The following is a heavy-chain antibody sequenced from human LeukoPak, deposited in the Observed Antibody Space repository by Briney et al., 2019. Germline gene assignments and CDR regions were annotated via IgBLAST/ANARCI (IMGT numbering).Heavy chain of an antibody. CDR2: IYYSGST. J-gene: IGHJ4*02. D-gene: IGHD1-26*01. V-gene: IGHV4-59*08. CDR1: GGSISGYY. CDR3: ARRSAGATHFDY. Sequence: SETLSLTCTVSGGSISGYYWSWIRQPPGKGLEWIGYIYYSGSTNYNPSLKSRVTISVDTSKNQFSLKLSSVAAADTAVYYCARRSAGATHFDYWGQGTLVTVSS.